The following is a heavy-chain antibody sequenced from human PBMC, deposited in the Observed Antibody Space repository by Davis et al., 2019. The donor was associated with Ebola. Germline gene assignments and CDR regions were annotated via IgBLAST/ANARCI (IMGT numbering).Heavy chain of an antibody. V-gene: IGHV3-48*02. Sequence: GESLKISCAASGFTFSSYSMHWVRQAPGKGLEWVSYISSSSSTIYYADSVKGRFTISRDNAKNSLYLQMNSLRDEDTAVYYCASFVVVTPFYYYYYMDVWGKGTTVTVSS. CDR2: ISSSSSTI. CDR3: ASFVVVTPFYYYYYMDV. D-gene: IGHD2-21*02. J-gene: IGHJ6*03. CDR1: GFTFSSYS.